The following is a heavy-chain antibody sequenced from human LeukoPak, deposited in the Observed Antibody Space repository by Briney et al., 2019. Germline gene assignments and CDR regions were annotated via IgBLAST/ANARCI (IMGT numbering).Heavy chain of an antibody. J-gene: IGHJ5*02. D-gene: IGHD3-22*01. CDR2: INHSGST. Sequence: PSETLSLTCAVSGGSFSAYCWSWIRQPPGKGLEWISEINHSGSTNYNPSLKIRVTISVPTSKTQFSLTLSSVTAPAPAVYYCARVHSYASSGYEAWWFDPWGQGTLVTASS. V-gene: IGHV4-34*01. CDR1: GGSFSAYC. CDR3: ARVHSYASSGYEAWWFDP.